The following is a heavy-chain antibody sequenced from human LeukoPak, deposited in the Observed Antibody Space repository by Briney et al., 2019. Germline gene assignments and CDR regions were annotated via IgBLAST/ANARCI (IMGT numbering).Heavy chain of an antibody. Sequence: PSQTLSLTCTVSADSLSSGGHYWAWIRQLPGKGLESIGFIHHSGSSRHNPSLKDRVAISVDASRKQFALRLSSVTAADTAIYYCARAGYRFGGFYFDYWGQGIQVIVSS. CDR3: ARAGYRFGGFYFDY. J-gene: IGHJ4*02. D-gene: IGHD2-15*01. CDR2: IHHSGSS. CDR1: ADSLSSGGHY. V-gene: IGHV4-31*03.